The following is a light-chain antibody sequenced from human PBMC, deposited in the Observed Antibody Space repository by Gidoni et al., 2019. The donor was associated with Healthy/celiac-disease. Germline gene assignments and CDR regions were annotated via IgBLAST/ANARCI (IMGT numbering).Light chain of an antibody. CDR3: QQRSNWPLT. V-gene: IGKV3-11*01. J-gene: IGKJ4*01. CDR1: QSVSSY. CDR2: DAS. Sequence: EIVFTQSPATLSLSPGERATLSCRASQSVSSYLAWYQQKPGQAPRLLIYDASNRATGIPARFSGSGSGTDFTLTISSLEPEDFAVYYCQQRSNWPLTFGRRDQGGDQT.